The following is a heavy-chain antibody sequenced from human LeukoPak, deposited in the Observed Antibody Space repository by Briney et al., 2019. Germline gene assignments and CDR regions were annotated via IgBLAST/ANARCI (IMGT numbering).Heavy chain of an antibody. D-gene: IGHD3-22*01. CDR3: AREGLYDSSGDRAFDI. CDR2: INHSGST. CDR1: GGSFSGYY. Sequence: SETLSLTCAVYGGSFSGYYWSWIRQPPGKGLEWIGEINHSGSTNYNPSLKSRVTISVDTSKNQFSLKLSSVTAADTAVYYCAREGLYDSSGDRAFDIWGQGTMVTVSS. J-gene: IGHJ3*02. V-gene: IGHV4-34*01.